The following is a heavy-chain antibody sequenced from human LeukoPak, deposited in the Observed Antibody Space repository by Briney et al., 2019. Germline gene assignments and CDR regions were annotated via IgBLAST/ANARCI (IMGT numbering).Heavy chain of an antibody. CDR2: ISYDGSNK. J-gene: IGHJ6*02. Sequence: GGSLRLSCAASGFTFSSYGMHWVRQAPGKGLEWVAVISYDGSNKYYADSVKGRFTISRDNSKNTLYLQMNSLKTEDTAVYYCTTDGRVIAAAGRKNYYYGMDVWGQGTTVTVSS. CDR1: GFTFSSYG. V-gene: IGHV3-30*03. CDR3: TTDGRVIAAAGRKNYYYGMDV. D-gene: IGHD6-13*01.